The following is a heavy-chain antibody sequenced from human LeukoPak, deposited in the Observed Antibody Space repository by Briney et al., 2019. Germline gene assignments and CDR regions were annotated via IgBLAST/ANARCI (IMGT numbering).Heavy chain of an antibody. CDR1: GYTFTGYY. CDR2: INPNSGGT. V-gene: IGHV1-2*02. D-gene: IGHD2-2*01. Sequence: ASVKVSCKASGYTFTGYYMHWVRQAPGQGLEWMGWINPNSGGTNYAQKFQGRVTMTRDTSISTAYMELSRLRSDDTAVYYCAREADIVVVPAAHRYNWFDPWGQGTLDTVSS. CDR3: AREADIVVVPAAHRYNWFDP. J-gene: IGHJ5*02.